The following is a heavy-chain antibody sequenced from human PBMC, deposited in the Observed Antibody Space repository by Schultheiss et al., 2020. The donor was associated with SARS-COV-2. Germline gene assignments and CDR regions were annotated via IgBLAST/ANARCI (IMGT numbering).Heavy chain of an antibody. CDR1: GFIFKIYA. J-gene: IGHJ6*02. CDR2: TSSSGSSK. D-gene: IGHD3-16*01. CDR3: ARVRGIVASYYYYGMDV. V-gene: IGHV3-48*04. Sequence: GGSLRLSCAASGFIFKIYAMNWVRQAPGKGLEWVSYTSSSGSSKYYADSVKGRFTISRDNAKNSLYLQMNSLRAEDTAVYYCARVRGIVASYYYYGMDVWSQGTTVTVAS.